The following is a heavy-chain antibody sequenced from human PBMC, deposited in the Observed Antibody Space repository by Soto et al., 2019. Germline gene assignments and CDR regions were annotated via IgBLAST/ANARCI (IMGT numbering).Heavy chain of an antibody. J-gene: IGHJ6*02. D-gene: IGHD6-19*01. CDR3: THIRPVDGTYYYYGMDF. CDR2: IYWDDDK. Sequence: QITLKESGPTLVKPTQTLTLTCTFSGFSLSTSGVGVGWIRQPPGKALEWLARIYWDDDKRYSPSLKSRLPIAQDRYHSQVVLTMTNMDPVDTAAYYCTHIRPVDGTYYYYGMDFWGQGTAVAVSS. V-gene: IGHV2-5*02. CDR1: GFSLSTSGVG.